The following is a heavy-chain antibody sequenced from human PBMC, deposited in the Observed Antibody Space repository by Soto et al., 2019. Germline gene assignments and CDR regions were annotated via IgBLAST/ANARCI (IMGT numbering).Heavy chain of an antibody. D-gene: IGHD2-15*01. CDR3: ARDNRDIVVVVAAPYYYYGMDV. Sequence: SVKVSCKASGGTFSSYAISWVRQAPGQGPEWMGGIIPIFGTANYAQKFQGRVTITADKSTSTAYMELSSLRSEDTAVYYCARDNRDIVVVVAAPYYYYGMDVWGQGTTVTVSS. J-gene: IGHJ6*02. CDR2: IIPIFGTA. V-gene: IGHV1-69*06. CDR1: GGTFSSYA.